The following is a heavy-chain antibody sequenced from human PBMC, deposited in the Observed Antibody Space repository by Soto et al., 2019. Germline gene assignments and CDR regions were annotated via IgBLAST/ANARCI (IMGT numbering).Heavy chain of an antibody. CDR1: GGSISSGDYY. J-gene: IGHJ6*02. CDR2: IYYSGST. Sequence: SETLSLTCTVSGGSISSGDYYWSWIRQPPGKGLEWIGYIYYSGSTYYNPSLKSRVTISVDTSKNQFSLKLSSVTAADTAVYYCPTDRWEAYYYSGMDVWGQGTTVTVS. V-gene: IGHV4-30-4*01. D-gene: IGHD1-26*01. CDR3: PTDRWEAYYYSGMDV.